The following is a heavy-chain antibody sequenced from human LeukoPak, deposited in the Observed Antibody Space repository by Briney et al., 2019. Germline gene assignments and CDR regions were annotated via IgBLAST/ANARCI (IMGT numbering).Heavy chain of an antibody. Sequence: SETLSLTCTVSGGSISSYYWSWIRQPPGKGLEWIGYIYYSGSTNYNPSLKSRVTISVDTSKNQFSLKLSSVTAADTAVYYCARGIVVPAARLDPWGQGTLVTVPS. CDR1: GGSISSYY. CDR3: ARGIVVPAARLDP. CDR2: IYYSGST. J-gene: IGHJ5*02. V-gene: IGHV4-59*01. D-gene: IGHD2-2*01.